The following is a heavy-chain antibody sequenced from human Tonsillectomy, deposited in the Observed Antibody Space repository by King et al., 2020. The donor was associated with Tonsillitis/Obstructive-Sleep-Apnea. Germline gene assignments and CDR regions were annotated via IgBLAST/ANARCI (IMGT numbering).Heavy chain of an antibody. J-gene: IGHJ6*03. Sequence: QLVQSGAEVKKPGESLKISCKGSGYSFTTYWIGWLRQMPGKGLEWMGIIYPGDSDTRYSPSFQGQVTISADKSISTAYLQWSSLKASDTAMSYCARLDYDFWSGYKGGGDYYYYYMDVWGKGTTVTVSS. CDR1: GYSFTTYW. CDR3: ARLDYDFWSGYKGGGDYYYYYMDV. CDR2: IYPGDSDT. V-gene: IGHV5-51*01. D-gene: IGHD3-3*01.